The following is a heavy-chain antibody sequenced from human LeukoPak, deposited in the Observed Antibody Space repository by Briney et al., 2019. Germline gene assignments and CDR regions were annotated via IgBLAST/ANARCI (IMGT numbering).Heavy chain of an antibody. V-gene: IGHV3-21*01. CDR2: ISSSSSYI. Sequence: PGGSLRLSCAASGFTSSSYSMNWVRQAPGKGLEWVSSISSSSSYIYYADLVKGRFTISRDNAKNSLYLQMNSLRAEDTAVYYCASLIVLTRIFDHWAQGTLVTVSS. CDR1: GFTSSSYS. J-gene: IGHJ4*02. CDR3: ASLIVLTRIFDH. D-gene: IGHD2-8*01.